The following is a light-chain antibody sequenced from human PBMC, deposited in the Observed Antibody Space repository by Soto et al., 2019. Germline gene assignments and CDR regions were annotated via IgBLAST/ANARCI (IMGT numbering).Light chain of an antibody. Sequence: ETVMTQSPDTLSVSPGESATLSCRASQDVSTNLAWFHQKPGQTPRLVLYGASKRATGIPARFSGSGSGTDFTLTISSLQSEDFAVYYCQQYNSRPTFGQGTKVDIK. J-gene: IGKJ2*01. CDR3: QQYNSRPT. CDR1: QDVSTN. CDR2: GAS. V-gene: IGKV3-15*01.